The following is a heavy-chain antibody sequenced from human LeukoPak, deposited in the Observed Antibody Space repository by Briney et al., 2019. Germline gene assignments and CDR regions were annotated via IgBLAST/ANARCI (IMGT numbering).Heavy chain of an antibody. J-gene: IGHJ4*02. CDR2: ISSSSSYI. CDR3: ARGVAVEYSSSRKFDY. Sequence: PGGSLRLSCAASGFTFSSYSMNWVRQAPGKGLKWVSSISSSSSYIYYADSVKGRFTISRDNAKNSLYLQMNSLRAEDTAVYYCARGVAVEYSSSRKFDYWGQGTLVTVSS. V-gene: IGHV3-21*01. CDR1: GFTFSSYS. D-gene: IGHD6-6*01.